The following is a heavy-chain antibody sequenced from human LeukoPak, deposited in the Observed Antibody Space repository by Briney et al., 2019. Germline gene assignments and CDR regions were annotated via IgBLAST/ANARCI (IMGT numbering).Heavy chain of an antibody. J-gene: IGHJ5*01. CDR1: GYTFTSYI. Sequence: GASVKVSCKASGYTFTSYILHWGRQTPGQGLEWLGMINPSGSTTTYAQKFQGRVTMTRDTSTSTVYMELSSLRSEDTAVYYCAREASDSWGQGTLVTVSS. CDR2: INPSGSTT. CDR3: AREASDS. V-gene: IGHV1-46*01.